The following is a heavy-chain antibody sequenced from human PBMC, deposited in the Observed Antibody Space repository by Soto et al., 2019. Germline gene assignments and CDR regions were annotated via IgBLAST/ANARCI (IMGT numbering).Heavy chain of an antibody. CDR1: GFTFNTAW. CDR3: AADTPGFGEGESEY. Sequence: DVQLVESGGGSVKPGESLRLSCEASGFTFNTAWMTWLRQAPGKGLEWVALIKTRLEGVTAHYAAPVRGRFTVSRDDSENRVYLLMNSLQSADTAVYYCAADTPGFGEGESEYWGQGTQVTVSS. J-gene: IGHJ4*02. CDR2: IKTRLEGVTA. D-gene: IGHD2-21*01. V-gene: IGHV3-15*01.